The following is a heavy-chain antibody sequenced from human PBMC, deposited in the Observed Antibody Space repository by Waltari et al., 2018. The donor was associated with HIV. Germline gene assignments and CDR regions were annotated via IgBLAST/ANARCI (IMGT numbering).Heavy chain of an antibody. J-gene: IGHJ4*02. D-gene: IGHD3-10*01. Sequence: EVQLVESGGGLVQPGGSLRLSCAASGFPFSGYWMSWVRQAPGKGLEWVANIKQDGSEKYYVDSVNGRFTISRENAENSLYLQMNSLRAEDTAVYYCARGGFYGSGSKVNWGQGTLVTVSS. CDR1: GFPFSGYW. V-gene: IGHV3-7*04. CDR3: ARGGFYGSGSKVN. CDR2: IKQDGSEK.